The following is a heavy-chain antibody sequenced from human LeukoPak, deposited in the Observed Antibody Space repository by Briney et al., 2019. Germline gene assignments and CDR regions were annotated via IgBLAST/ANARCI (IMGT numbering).Heavy chain of an antibody. J-gene: IGHJ3*02. CDR3: ARHPQRRGAFDI. V-gene: IGHV4-38-2*01. CDR2: IYHSGST. Sequence: SETLSPTCAVSGYSISSGYYWGWIRQPPGKGLEWIGSIYHSGSTYYNPSLKSRVTISVDTSKNQFSLKLSSVTAADTAVYYCARHPQRRGAFDIWGQGTMVTVSS. CDR1: GYSISSGYY. D-gene: IGHD1-1*01.